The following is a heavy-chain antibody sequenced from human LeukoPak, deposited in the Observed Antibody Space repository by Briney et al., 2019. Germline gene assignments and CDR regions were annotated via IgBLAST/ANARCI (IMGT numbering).Heavy chain of an antibody. J-gene: IGHJ4*02. Sequence: GGSLRLPCAASGFTFDDYGMSWVRQAPGKGLEWVSGINWNGGSTGYADSVKGRFTISRDNAKNSLYLQMNSLRAEDTALYYCARDLPLAAMAPGGYWGQGTLVTVSS. CDR3: ARDLPLAAMAPGGY. CDR1: GFTFDDYG. CDR2: INWNGGST. V-gene: IGHV3-20*04. D-gene: IGHD5-18*01.